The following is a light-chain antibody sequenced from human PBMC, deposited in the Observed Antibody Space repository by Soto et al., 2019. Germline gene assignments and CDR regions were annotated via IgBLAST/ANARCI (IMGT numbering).Light chain of an antibody. CDR3: QHGYSTPLT. CDR2: AAS. V-gene: IGKV1-39*01. Sequence: DIHITQSPSSLSASVGDRVTITCRASQSISTYLHWYQQKPGKAPNLLIYAASTLQSGVPSWFSGSGSGTDFTLTISSLQPEDFATYFCQHGYSTPLTFGGGTKVDIK. CDR1: QSISTY. J-gene: IGKJ4*01.